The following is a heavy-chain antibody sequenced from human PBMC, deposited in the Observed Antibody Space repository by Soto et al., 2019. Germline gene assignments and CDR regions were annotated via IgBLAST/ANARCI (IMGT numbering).Heavy chain of an antibody. V-gene: IGHV3-30*04. J-gene: IGHJ4*02. CDR2: ISRDGTNK. D-gene: IGHD3-10*01. CDR1: GFTLSRYA. CDR3: ARSRSGAVADSFDF. Sequence: PGGSLRLSCAASGFTLSRYAIHWVRQAPGKGLEWVAVISRDGTNKYYVDSVKGRFTISRDNSRNTLYLQMNSLRHEDAAVYYCARSRSGAVADSFDFWGQGTLVTVSS.